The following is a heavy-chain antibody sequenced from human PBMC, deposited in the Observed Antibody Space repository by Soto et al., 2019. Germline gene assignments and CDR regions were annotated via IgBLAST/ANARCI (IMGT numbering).Heavy chain of an antibody. CDR2: IIPIFGTA. J-gene: IGHJ3*02. CDR1: GGTFSSYA. D-gene: IGHD1-26*01. CDR3: ARDLGGSYFLLYAFDI. Sequence: SVKVSCKASGGTFSSYAISWVRQAPGQGLEWMGGIIPIFGTANYAQKFQGRVTITADESTSTAYMELSSLRSEDTAVYYCARDLGGSYFLLYAFDIWGQGTMVTVS. V-gene: IGHV1-69*13.